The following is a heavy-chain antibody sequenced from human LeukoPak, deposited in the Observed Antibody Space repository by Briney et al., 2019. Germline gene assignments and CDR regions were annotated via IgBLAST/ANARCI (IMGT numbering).Heavy chain of an antibody. CDR1: GGSISSSSYY. J-gene: IGHJ4*02. CDR2: IYYSGST. Sequence: SETLSLTCTVSGGSISSSSYYWGWIRQPPGKGLEWIGSIYYSGSTYYNPSLKSRVTISVDTSKNQFSLKLSSVIAADTAVYYCARLSSNYVSNFDYWGQGTLVTVSS. CDR3: ARLSSNYVSNFDY. D-gene: IGHD4-11*01. V-gene: IGHV4-39*01.